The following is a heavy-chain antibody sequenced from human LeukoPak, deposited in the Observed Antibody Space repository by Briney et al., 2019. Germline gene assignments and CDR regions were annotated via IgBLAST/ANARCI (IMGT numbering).Heavy chain of an antibody. CDR1: GYTFTGYY. CDR3: ARGIVVVPAAISNVYYHYGMDV. J-gene: IGHJ6*02. Sequence: ASVKVSCKASGYTFTGYYMHWVRQAPGQGLEWMGWINPNSGGTNYAQKFQGRVTMTRDTSISTAYMELSRLRSDDTAVYYCARGIVVVPAAISNVYYHYGMDVWGQGTTVTVSS. CDR2: INPNSGGT. D-gene: IGHD2-2*01. V-gene: IGHV1-2*02.